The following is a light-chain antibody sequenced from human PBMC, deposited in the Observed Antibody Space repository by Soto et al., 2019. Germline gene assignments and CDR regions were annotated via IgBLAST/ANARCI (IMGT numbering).Light chain of an antibody. Sequence: EIVLTQSPGTLSLSPGERATLSCRASQSVSSSYLAWYQQKPGQAPRLLIYGASSRATGIPDRFSGSGSGTDFTLTISSLEPEEFAVYYFQQYGSSRTFGPGTKVDIK. CDR3: QQYGSSRT. J-gene: IGKJ3*01. CDR1: QSVSSSY. CDR2: GAS. V-gene: IGKV3-20*01.